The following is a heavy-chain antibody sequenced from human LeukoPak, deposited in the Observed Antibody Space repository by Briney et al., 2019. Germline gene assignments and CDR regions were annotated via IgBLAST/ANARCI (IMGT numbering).Heavy chain of an antibody. V-gene: IGHV3-30-3*01. CDR1: GFTFSSNV. Sequence: GGSLRLSCVTSGFTFSSNVIHWVRQAPGKGLEWVAVISHDGSNKYYANSVKGRFTISRDNSKDTLYLQMNSLRVEDTAVYYCASVGGYDPLFDYWGQGTLVTVSS. CDR3: ASVGGYDPLFDY. CDR2: ISHDGSNK. J-gene: IGHJ4*02. D-gene: IGHD5-12*01.